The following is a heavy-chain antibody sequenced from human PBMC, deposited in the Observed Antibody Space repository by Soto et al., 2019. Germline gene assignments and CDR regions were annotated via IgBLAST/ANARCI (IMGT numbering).Heavy chain of an antibody. D-gene: IGHD5-18*01. Sequence: QVQLQDSGPGLVKPSQTLSLTCTVSGGSISSGGYYWSWIRQHPGNGLEWIGYIYYSWSTYYNPSLTSRVTISVDTSQNQSSLKLSSVTAADTAVYYCARASSTRGYSYGYWFDPWGPGTRVTVSS. J-gene: IGHJ5*02. CDR2: IYYSWST. V-gene: IGHV4-31*03. CDR3: ARASSTRGYSYGYWFDP. CDR1: GGSISSGGYY.